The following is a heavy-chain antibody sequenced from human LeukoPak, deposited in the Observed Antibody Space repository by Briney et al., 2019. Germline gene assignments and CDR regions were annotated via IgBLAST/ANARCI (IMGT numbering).Heavy chain of an antibody. CDR2: IWYDGSNK. Sequence: GGSLRLSCAASGFTFSSYGMHWARQAPGKGLEWVAVIWYDGSNKYYADSVKGRFTISRDNSKNTLYLQTNSLRAEDTAVYYCARDGPCSSTSCYLEYWGQEPWSPSPQ. CDR3: ARDGPCSSTSCYLEY. D-gene: IGHD2-2*01. V-gene: IGHV3-33*01. J-gene: IGHJ4*01. CDR1: GFTFSSYG.